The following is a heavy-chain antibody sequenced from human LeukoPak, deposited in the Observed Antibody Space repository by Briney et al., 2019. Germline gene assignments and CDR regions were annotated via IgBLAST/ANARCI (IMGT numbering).Heavy chain of an antibody. Sequence: ASVKASCKLSGYTPTGYYMHWVRPAPGRGREWMGWINPNRGAAKYAQKFQGRVTMTRDTSISTAYMEVSRLRFDETAVYSGARDGGWYQLLWWFDPWGQGTLVTVSS. D-gene: IGHD2-2*01. V-gene: IGHV1-2*02. CDR3: ARDGGWYQLLWWFDP. CDR1: GYTPTGYY. J-gene: IGHJ5*02. CDR2: INPNRGAA.